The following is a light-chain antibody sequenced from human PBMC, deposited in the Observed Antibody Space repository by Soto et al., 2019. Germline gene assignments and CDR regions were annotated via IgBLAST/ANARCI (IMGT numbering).Light chain of an antibody. Sequence: EIVMTQSPATLSVSPGERATLSCRASQNVAGNLAWYQQKPGQAPRLLIYATSTRAPGIPARFSGSGSETDFSLTISSLQSEDFAVYYCQQYNTWPPYTFGQGTKLEIK. CDR1: QNVAGN. CDR2: ATS. J-gene: IGKJ2*01. CDR3: QQYNTWPPYT. V-gene: IGKV3-15*01.